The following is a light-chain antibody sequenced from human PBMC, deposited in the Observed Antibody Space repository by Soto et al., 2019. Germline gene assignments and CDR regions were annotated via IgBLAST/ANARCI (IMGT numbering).Light chain of an antibody. CDR1: QSIRTY. Sequence: DIQMPQSPWSLSASVGDGVIIPCRAGQSIRTYLNWYDQKPGKAPRLLISGASTLHSGVPSRFSGSGSGTDFTLTISGLQPEDFATFYCQQSLTTPVTFGHGTKVEVK. CDR2: GAS. CDR3: QQSLTTPVT. J-gene: IGKJ1*01. V-gene: IGKV1-39*01.